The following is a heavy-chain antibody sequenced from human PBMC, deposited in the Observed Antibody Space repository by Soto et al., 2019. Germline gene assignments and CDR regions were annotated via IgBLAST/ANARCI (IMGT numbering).Heavy chain of an antibody. CDR2: ISYDGSNK. CDR3: AKAPREYRSSGWFDP. V-gene: IGHV3-30*18. J-gene: IGHJ5*02. D-gene: IGHD6-6*01. CDR1: GFPFSSYG. Sequence: PGGSLRLSCAASGFPFSSYGMHLVRQAPGKGLECVSVISYDGSNKYYADSVKGRFTISRDNSKSTLYLQMNSLRAEDTAVYYCAKAPREYRSSGWFDPWGQGTLVNVSS.